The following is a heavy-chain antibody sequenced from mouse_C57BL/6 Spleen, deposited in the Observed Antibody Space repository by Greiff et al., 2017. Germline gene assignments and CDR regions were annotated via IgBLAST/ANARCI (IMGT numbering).Heavy chain of an antibody. CDR2: ISPNNGGT. J-gene: IGHJ1*03. Sequence: VQLQQSGPELVKPGASVKISCKASGYTFTDYNMNWVNQSQGKSLEWIGDISPNNGGTSYTQKFKGKATLTVDKSSSTAYMELRSLTSEDSAVYCCARKGGSRGYFDVWGTGTTVTVSS. V-gene: IGHV1-26*01. CDR1: GYTFTDYN. CDR3: ARKGGSRGYFDV. D-gene: IGHD1-1*01.